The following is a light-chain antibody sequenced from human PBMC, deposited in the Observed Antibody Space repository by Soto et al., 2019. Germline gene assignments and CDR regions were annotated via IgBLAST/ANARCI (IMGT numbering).Light chain of an antibody. J-gene: IGLJ3*02. CDR2: DVF. Sequence: QSALTQPRSVSGSPGQSVTISCTGTSSDIGAYDYVFWYLQYPGKSPKLIIYDVFKRPSGVPARFSGSKSGNTASLTISGLQTEDEADYHCSSRAGSYPLVFGGGTK. CDR3: SSRAGSYPLV. V-gene: IGLV2-11*01. CDR1: SSDIGAYDY.